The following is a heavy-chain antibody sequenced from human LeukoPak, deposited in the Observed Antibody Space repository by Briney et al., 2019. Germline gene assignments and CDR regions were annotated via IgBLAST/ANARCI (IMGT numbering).Heavy chain of an antibody. Sequence: GGSLRLSCVASGFTVSSNYMRWVRQAPGKGLEWVSVIYSAGNTYYADSVKGRFTISRHNSENTLYLHMNSLRVEDTAVYFCARGGTPGYSSGRIDYWGQGTLVTVSS. V-gene: IGHV3-53*04. D-gene: IGHD6-19*01. CDR1: GFTVSSNY. J-gene: IGHJ4*02. CDR3: ARGGTPGYSSGRIDY. CDR2: IYSAGNT.